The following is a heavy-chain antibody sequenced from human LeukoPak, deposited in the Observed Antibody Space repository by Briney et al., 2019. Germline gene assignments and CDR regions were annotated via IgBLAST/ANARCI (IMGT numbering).Heavy chain of an antibody. Sequence: ASVKVSCRTFGDTFTSQYIQWVRQAPGQGLEWMGLIKPHDGSTFYAQSLQGRVTLTRDTSTSTVYMDLSSLRSEDTAIYFRARNNVGSSGWTGLGFWGQGTLVTVSS. CDR3: ARNNVGSSGWTGLGF. V-gene: IGHV1-46*04. J-gene: IGHJ4*02. CDR1: GDTFTSQY. D-gene: IGHD6-19*01. CDR2: IKPHDGST.